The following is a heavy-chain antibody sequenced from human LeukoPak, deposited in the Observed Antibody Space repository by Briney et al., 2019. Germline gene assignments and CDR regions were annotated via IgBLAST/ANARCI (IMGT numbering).Heavy chain of an antibody. CDR2: FHTSGNS. CDR1: GGPLSSYY. Sequence: SETLSLTCTVSGGPLSSYYWSWIRQPAGKGLEWIGRFHTSGNSDYNPSLMSRVTMSVDTSKNQCSLKLNSVTAADTAVYYCARVGYNWNHFDYWGQGTLVTVSS. CDR3: ARVGYNWNHFDY. V-gene: IGHV4-4*07. J-gene: IGHJ4*02. D-gene: IGHD1-20*01.